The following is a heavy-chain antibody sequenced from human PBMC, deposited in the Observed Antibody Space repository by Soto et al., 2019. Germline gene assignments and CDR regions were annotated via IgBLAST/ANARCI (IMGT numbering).Heavy chain of an antibody. V-gene: IGHV3-33*01. CDR2: IWYDGSNK. J-gene: IGHJ4*02. Sequence: QVQLVESGGGVVQPGRSLRLSCAASGFTFSSYGMHWVRQAPGKGLEWVAVIWYDGSNKYYADSVKGRFTISRDNSKNTLHLQMKSQRADGADVYYFARDNGRDYYDSRGFDYWGQGTLGTVS. CDR1: GFTFSSYG. D-gene: IGHD3-22*01. CDR3: ARDNGRDYYDSRGFDY.